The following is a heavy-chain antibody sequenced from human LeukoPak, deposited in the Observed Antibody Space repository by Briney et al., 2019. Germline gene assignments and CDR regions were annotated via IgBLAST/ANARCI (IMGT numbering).Heavy chain of an antibody. J-gene: IGHJ2*01. D-gene: IGHD6-13*01. CDR3: AQGHGSTWWLFDL. V-gene: IGHV3-23*01. CDR2: ISGGGGTT. Sequence: GGSLRLSCAASGFTFSSYAMNWVRQAPGKGLEWVSTISGGGGTTHYADSVKGRFTISRDNSKNTLYVQMNSLRAEDTAVYYCAQGHGSTWWLFDLWGRGTLLTVSS. CDR1: GFTFSSYA.